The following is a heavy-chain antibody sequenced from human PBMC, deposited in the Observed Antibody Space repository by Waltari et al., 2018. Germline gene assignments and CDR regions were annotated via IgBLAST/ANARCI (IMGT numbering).Heavy chain of an antibody. J-gene: IGHJ4*02. CDR1: GFTVRSDY. V-gene: IGHV3-53*02. CDR3: AREGVDTANDY. CDR2: IYSSGST. D-gene: IGHD5-18*01. Sequence: EVQLVETGGGLIQHGGSLRLSCAASGFTVRSDYMSWVRQAPGKGLECVSVIYSSGSTYYADSVKGRFTISRDNSKNTVYLQMHSLRAEDTAVYYCAREGVDTANDYWGQGTQVTVSS.